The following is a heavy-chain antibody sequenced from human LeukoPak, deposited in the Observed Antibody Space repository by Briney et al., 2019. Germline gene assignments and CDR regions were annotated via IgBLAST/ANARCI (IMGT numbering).Heavy chain of an antibody. V-gene: IGHV3-21*01. CDR1: GFTFSSYN. CDR3: AKDLRWRYYDSSGWDY. J-gene: IGHJ4*02. Sequence: GGSLRLSCAASGFTFSSYNMNWVRQAPGKGLEWVSSITSDSRYMYYADSVKGRFTISRDNAKNSLYLQMNSLRAEDTAVYYCAKDLRWRYYDSSGWDYWGQGTLVTVSS. D-gene: IGHD3-22*01. CDR2: ITSDSRYM.